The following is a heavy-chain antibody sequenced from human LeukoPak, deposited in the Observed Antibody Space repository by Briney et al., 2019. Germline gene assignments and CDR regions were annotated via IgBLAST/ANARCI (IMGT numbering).Heavy chain of an antibody. CDR2: ISYDGSNK. CDR1: GFTVSSYG. V-gene: IGHV3-30*18. Sequence: PGGSLRLSCAVSGFTVSSYGMHWVRQAPGKGLEWVAVISYDGSNKYYADSVKGRFTISRDNSKNTLYLQMNSLRAEDTAVYYCAKARDIVVVVAPLWFDPWGQGTLVTVSS. D-gene: IGHD2-15*01. J-gene: IGHJ5*02. CDR3: AKARDIVVVVAPLWFDP.